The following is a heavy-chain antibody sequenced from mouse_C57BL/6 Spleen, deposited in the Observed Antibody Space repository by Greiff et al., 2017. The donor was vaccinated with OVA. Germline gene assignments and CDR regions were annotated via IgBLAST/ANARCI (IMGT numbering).Heavy chain of an antibody. CDR3: ARLTRYYGSSHYFDY. CDR1: GYTFTSYW. D-gene: IGHD1-1*01. V-gene: IGHV1-55*01. J-gene: IGHJ2*01. Sequence: VKLQQPGAELVKPGASVKMSCKASGYTFTSYWISWVKQRPGQGLEWIGDIYPGSGSTNYNEKFKSKATLTVDTSSSTAYMQLSSLTSEDSAVYYCARLTRYYGSSHYFDYWGQGTTLTVSS. CDR2: IYPGSGST.